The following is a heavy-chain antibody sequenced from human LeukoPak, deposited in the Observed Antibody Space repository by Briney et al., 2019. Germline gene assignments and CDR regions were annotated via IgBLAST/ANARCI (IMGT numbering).Heavy chain of an antibody. CDR2: ISSNGGST. J-gene: IGHJ6*02. CDR3: ARWYNSLDV. Sequence: GALRLSCAASGFTFRNSAMHWVRQAPGKGLEYVSGISSNGGSTYYANAVKGRFTISRDNSKNTVYLQMGSLRAEDMAVYYCARWYNSLDVWGQGTTVTVSS. V-gene: IGHV3-64*01. CDR1: GFTFRNSA. D-gene: IGHD1-1*01.